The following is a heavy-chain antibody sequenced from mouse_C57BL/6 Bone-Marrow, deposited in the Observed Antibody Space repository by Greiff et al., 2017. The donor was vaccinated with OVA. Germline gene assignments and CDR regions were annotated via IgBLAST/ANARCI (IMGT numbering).Heavy chain of an antibody. V-gene: IGHV1-55*01. Sequence: QVQLQQPGAELVKPGASVKMSCKASGYTFTSYWITWVKQRPGQGLEWIGDIYPGSGSTNYNEKFKSKATLTVDTSSRTAYLQLSSLTSEDSAVYYGARPRGNDYAGDYAKDDWGQGASVTVSS. CDR2: IYPGSGST. J-gene: IGHJ4*01. D-gene: IGHD2-13*01. CDR1: GYTFTSYW. CDR3: ARPRGNDYAGDYAKDD.